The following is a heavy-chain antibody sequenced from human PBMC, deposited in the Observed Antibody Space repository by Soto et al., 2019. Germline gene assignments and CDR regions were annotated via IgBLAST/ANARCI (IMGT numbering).Heavy chain of an antibody. CDR3: ATTYYDISY. V-gene: IGHV5-51*01. CDR1: GYSLTNYL. Sequence: GEALKISCKGSGYSLTNYLIGWGRQMPGKGLEWMGIIYPGDSDTRYSPSFQGQVTISADKSISTAYLQWSSLKASDTAMYYCATTYYDISYWGQGTLVTVSS. CDR2: IYPGDSDT. D-gene: IGHD3-9*01. J-gene: IGHJ4*02.